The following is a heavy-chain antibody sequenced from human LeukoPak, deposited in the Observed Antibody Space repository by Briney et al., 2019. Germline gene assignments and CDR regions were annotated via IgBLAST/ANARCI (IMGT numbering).Heavy chain of an antibody. CDR1: GFTFTNEY. V-gene: IGHV1-2*02. CDR3: ARDPKSQLLLDY. Sequence: ASVKVSCKSSGFTFTNEYIHWVRQAPGQGLEWMGWINPYSGAINYAQKFQGRVTLTRDTSISTAYMELSRLTSGDTAVYYCARDPKSQLLLDYWGQGTLVTVSS. D-gene: IGHD2-2*01. J-gene: IGHJ4*02. CDR2: INPYSGAI.